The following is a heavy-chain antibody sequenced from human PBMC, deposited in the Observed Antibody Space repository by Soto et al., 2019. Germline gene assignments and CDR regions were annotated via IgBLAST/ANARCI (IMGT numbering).Heavy chain of an antibody. CDR2: ISAYNGNT. J-gene: IGHJ4*02. Sequence: ASVKVSCKASGYAFTSYGISWVRQAPGQGLEWMGWISAYNGNTNYAQKLQGRVTMTTDTSTSTAYMELRSLRSDDTAVYYCARDTNYYDSSGSRYWGQGTLVTVSS. V-gene: IGHV1-18*01. D-gene: IGHD3-22*01. CDR1: GYAFTSYG. CDR3: ARDTNYYDSSGSRY.